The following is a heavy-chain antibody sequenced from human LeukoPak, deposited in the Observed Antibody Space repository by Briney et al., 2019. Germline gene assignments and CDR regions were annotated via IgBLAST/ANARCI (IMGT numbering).Heavy chain of an antibody. D-gene: IGHD5-12*01. V-gene: IGHV4-30-2*01. CDR3: ARAVYGIVATIDAFDI. CDR2: IYHSGST. CDR1: GGSISSGGYS. J-gene: IGHJ3*02. Sequence: SQTLSLTCAVSGGSISSGGYSWSWIRQPPGTGLEWIGYIYHSGSTYYNPSLKSRVTISVDRSKNQFSLKLSSVTAADTAVYYCARAVYGIVATIDAFDIWGQGTMVTVSS.